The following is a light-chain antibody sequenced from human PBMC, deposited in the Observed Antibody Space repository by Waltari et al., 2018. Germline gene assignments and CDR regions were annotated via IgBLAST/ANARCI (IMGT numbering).Light chain of an antibody. Sequence: EIVLTHSPGTLSLSPGDRATLSCRATHSVSSNNLAWYQQKPGQAPRLLIYAASSRATGITDRFSGSGSGTDFTLTISRVEPEDFAVYYCQQYANSPRTFGQGTKVEIK. J-gene: IGKJ1*01. CDR2: AAS. CDR1: HSVSSNN. V-gene: IGKV3-20*01. CDR3: QQYANSPRT.